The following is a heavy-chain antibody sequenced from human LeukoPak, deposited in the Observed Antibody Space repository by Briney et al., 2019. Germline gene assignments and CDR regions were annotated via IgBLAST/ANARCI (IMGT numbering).Heavy chain of an antibody. CDR2: ISYDGSNK. CDR3: ARDGMDYDSSGYYYPIDY. Sequence: GGSLRLSCAASGFTFSSYAMHWVRQAPGEGLEWVAVISYDGSNKYYADSVKGRFTISRDNSKNTLYLQMNSLRAEDTAVYYCARDGMDYDSSGYYYPIDYWGQGTLVTVSS. CDR1: GFTFSSYA. V-gene: IGHV3-30-3*01. D-gene: IGHD3-22*01. J-gene: IGHJ4*02.